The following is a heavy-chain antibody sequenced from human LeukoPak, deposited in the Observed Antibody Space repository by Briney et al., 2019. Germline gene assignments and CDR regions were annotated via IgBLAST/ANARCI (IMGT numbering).Heavy chain of an antibody. J-gene: IGHJ6*02. V-gene: IGHV4-59*08. CDR3: ARRLDFWSGYPSYYYYGMDV. CDR1: GGSISSYY. D-gene: IGHD3-3*01. CDR2: IYYSGST. Sequence: SETLSLTCTVSGGSISSYYWSWIRQPPGKGLEWIGYIYYSGSTNYNPSLKSRATISVDTSKNQFSLKLSSVTAADTAVYYCARRLDFWSGYPSYYYYGMDVWGQGTTVTVSS.